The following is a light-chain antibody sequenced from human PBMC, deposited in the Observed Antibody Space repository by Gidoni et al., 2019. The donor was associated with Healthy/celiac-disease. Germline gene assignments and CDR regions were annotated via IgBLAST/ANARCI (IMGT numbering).Light chain of an antibody. Sequence: DIQMTQSPSSLSASVGDRVTITCQATQDMSNYLNWYQQKPGKAPKLLIYDASNLETGVPSRFSGSGSGTDFTFTISSLQPEDIATYYCQQYDNLPLTFXGXTKVXIK. J-gene: IGKJ4*01. V-gene: IGKV1-33*01. CDR3: QQYDNLPLT. CDR1: QDMSNY. CDR2: DAS.